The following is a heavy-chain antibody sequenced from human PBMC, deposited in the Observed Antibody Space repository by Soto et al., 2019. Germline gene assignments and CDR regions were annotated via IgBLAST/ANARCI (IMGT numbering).Heavy chain of an antibody. J-gene: IGHJ5*02. V-gene: IGHV1-18*04. Sequence: ASLKVSCKASGYTFTSYGISWVRQAPGQGLEWKGWISAYNGNTNYAQKLQGRVTMTTDTSTSTAYMELRSLRSDDTAVYYCARDLLYCSSTSCYTNWFDPWGQGTLVTVSS. CDR2: ISAYNGNT. D-gene: IGHD2-2*02. CDR1: GYTFTSYG. CDR3: ARDLLYCSSTSCYTNWFDP.